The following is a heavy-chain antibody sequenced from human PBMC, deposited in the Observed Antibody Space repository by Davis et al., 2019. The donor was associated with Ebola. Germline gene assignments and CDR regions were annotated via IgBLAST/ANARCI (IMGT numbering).Heavy chain of an antibody. CDR1: GFTFSNYG. J-gene: IGHJ6*02. D-gene: IGHD6-6*01. CDR3: ARDLAARRVYGMDV. Sequence: GGSLRLSCAASGFTFSNYGMHWVRQAPGKGLEWVAVIWYDGSNKYYADSVKGRFTISRDNSKNTLYLQMNSLRAEDTAVYYCARDLAARRVYGMDVWGQGTTVTVSS. V-gene: IGHV3-33*01. CDR2: IWYDGSNK.